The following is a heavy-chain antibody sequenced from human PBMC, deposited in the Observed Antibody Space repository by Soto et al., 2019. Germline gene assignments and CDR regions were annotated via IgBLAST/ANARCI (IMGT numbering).Heavy chain of an antibody. CDR1: GGSISSYY. Sequence: QVQLQESGPGLVKPSETLSLTCTVSGGSISSYYWSWIRQPPGKGLEWIGYIYYSGSTNYNPSLKSRVTISVDTSKNQFSLKLSSVTAADTAVYYCARQESGEGYYYYMDVWGKGTTVTVSS. CDR3: ARQESGEGYYYYMDV. J-gene: IGHJ6*03. CDR2: IYYSGST. D-gene: IGHD4-17*01. V-gene: IGHV4-59*08.